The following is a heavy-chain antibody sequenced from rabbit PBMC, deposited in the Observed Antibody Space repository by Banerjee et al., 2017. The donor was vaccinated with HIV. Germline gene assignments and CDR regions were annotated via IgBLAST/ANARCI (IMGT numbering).Heavy chain of an antibody. D-gene: IGHD1-1*01. V-gene: IGHV1S7*01. CDR3: ARDSSSGYGMFDL. CDR2: IDPVFGST. J-gene: IGHJ4*01. CDR1: GFDFSSYY. Sequence: QLKESGGGLVQPGGSLKLSCKASGFDFSSYYMSWVRQAPGKGLEWIGYIDPVFGSTYYASWVNGRFTISSHNAQNTLYLQLNSLTAADTATYFCARDSSSGYGMFDLWGQGT.